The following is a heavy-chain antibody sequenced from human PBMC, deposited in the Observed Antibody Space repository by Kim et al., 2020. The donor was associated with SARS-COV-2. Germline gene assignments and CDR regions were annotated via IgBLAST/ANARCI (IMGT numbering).Heavy chain of an antibody. CDR2: VIPILGTS. J-gene: IGHJ5*02. D-gene: IGHD1-1*01. CDR1: GDTFRNYN. Sequence: SVKVSCKASGDTFRNYNINWVRQAPGQGLEWMGGVIPILGTSKYAPIFRGRLTVSADESTSTAYMELLSLRSDDTAIYYCAILERLTSDWTEGDWFDPWGQGTLVTVSP. V-gene: IGHV1-69*13. CDR3: AILERLTSDWTEGDWFDP.